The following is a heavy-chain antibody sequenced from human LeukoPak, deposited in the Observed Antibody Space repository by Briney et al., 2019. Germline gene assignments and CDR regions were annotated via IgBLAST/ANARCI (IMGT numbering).Heavy chain of an antibody. CDR2: ISYDGSNK. D-gene: IGHD6-19*01. V-gene: IGHV3-30*18. J-gene: IGHJ4*02. Sequence: GGSLRLSCAASGFTFSSYGMHWVRQAPGKGREWGAVISYDGSNKYYADSVKGRFTISRDNSKNTLYLQMNSLRAEDTAVYYCAKDRGSSGDVNFDYWGQGTLVTVSS. CDR1: GFTFSSYG. CDR3: AKDRGSSGDVNFDY.